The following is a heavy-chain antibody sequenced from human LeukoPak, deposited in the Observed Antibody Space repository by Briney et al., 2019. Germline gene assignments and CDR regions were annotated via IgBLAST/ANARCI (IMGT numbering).Heavy chain of an antibody. CDR3: AKASGVDYYDSSGYSDYFDY. V-gene: IGHV3-30*02. D-gene: IGHD3-22*01. CDR1: GFTFISYG. CDR2: IRYDGSNK. J-gene: IGHJ4*02. Sequence: GGSLRLSCAASGFTFISYGMHWVRQAPGKGLEWVAFIRYDGSNKYYADSVKGRFTISRDNSKNTLYLQMNSLRAEDTAVYYCAKASGVDYYDSSGYSDYFDYWGQGTLVTVSS.